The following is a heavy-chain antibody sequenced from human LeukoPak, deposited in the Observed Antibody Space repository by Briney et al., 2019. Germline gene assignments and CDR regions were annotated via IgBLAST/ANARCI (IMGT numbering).Heavy chain of an antibody. J-gene: IGHJ5*02. D-gene: IGHD4-17*01. CDR2: ISPYNKR. CDR1: GYTFPSYG. Sequence: ASVKVSCKASGYTFPSYGINWVRQAPGQGLEWMGWISPYNKRNYAQKFQGRVTMTTDTSTSTAYMELRNLRSDDTAVYYCARVSAPPDYGDYVSENWFDPWGQGTLVTVSS. V-gene: IGHV1-18*01. CDR3: ARVSAPPDYGDYVSENWFDP.